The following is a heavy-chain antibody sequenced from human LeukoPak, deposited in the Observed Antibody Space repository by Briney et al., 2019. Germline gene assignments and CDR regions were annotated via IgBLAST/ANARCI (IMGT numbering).Heavy chain of an antibody. CDR1: GFTFSSYW. Sequence: GGSLKLSCAASGFTFSSYWMHWVRQVPGKGLMWVSRIKTDGSSTSYADSVKGRFTISRDNAKNTLYLQMNSLRVEDTAVYYCARGLHFRVYDSSDFYLHWGQGTLVTVSS. CDR3: ARGLHFRVYDSSDFYLH. D-gene: IGHD3-22*01. V-gene: IGHV3-74*01. J-gene: IGHJ4*02. CDR2: IKTDGSST.